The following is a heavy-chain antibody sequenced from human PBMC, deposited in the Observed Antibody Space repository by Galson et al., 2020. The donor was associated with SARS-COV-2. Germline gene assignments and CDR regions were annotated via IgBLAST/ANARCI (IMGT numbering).Heavy chain of an antibody. J-gene: IGHJ4*02. Sequence: GGSLRPSCEASGFTFSSHAIHWVRQAPGKGLEWVAQIFYDGSDKYYGDSVKGRFTISRDSSKNMVYLQMNNLKVDDTAVYYCARDGQLSSGWAFDYWGQGTLVTVSS. CDR3: ARDGQLSSGWAFDY. CDR2: IFYDGSDK. D-gene: IGHD6-19*01. CDR1: GFTFSSHA. V-gene: IGHV3-33*01.